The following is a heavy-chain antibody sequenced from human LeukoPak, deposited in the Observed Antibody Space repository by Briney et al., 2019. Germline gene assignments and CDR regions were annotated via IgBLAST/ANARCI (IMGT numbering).Heavy chain of an antibody. CDR1: GGSISSYY. Sequence: PSETLSLTCTVSGGSISSYYWSWIRQPPGKGLEWIGYNYYSGSTNYNPSLKSRVTISVDTSKNQFSLKLSSVTAADTAVYYCAISPVDGMDVWGQGTTVTVSS. CDR2: NYYSGST. V-gene: IGHV4-59*08. CDR3: AISPVDGMDV. J-gene: IGHJ6*02.